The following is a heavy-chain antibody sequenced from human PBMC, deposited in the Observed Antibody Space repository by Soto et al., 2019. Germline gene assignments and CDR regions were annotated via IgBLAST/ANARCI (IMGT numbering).Heavy chain of an antibody. J-gene: IGHJ6*02. V-gene: IGHV3-23*01. CDR3: AKDHGFGTRGYYSYGMDV. Sequence: GGSLRLSCAASGFTFSSYAMSWVRQAPGKGLEWVSAISGSGGSKYYADYVKGRFTISRDNSKNTLYLQMNSLRAEHTAVFYFAKDHGFGTRGYYSYGMDVWGQGTTVTVSS. D-gene: IGHD3-10*01. CDR2: ISGSGGSK. CDR1: GFTFSSYA.